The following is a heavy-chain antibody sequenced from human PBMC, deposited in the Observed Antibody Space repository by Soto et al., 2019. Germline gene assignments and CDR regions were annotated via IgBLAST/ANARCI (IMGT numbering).Heavy chain of an antibody. D-gene: IGHD2-15*01. CDR3: SGCSGGACPKNYGMDV. V-gene: IGHV3-21*06. J-gene: IGHJ6*02. Sequence: EVNLVESGGGLVKPGGSLRLSCAVSGFTFSSCTMNWVRQAPGKGLEWVSSISPSSGHIYYADSVKGRFTIYRDNAKNALFLQMNRLRGEDTAVYYCSGCSGGACPKNYGMDVWGQGTTVTVSS. CDR1: GFTFSSCT. CDR2: ISPSSGHI.